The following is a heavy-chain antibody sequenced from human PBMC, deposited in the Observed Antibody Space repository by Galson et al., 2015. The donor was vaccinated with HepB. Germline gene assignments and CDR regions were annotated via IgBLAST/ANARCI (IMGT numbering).Heavy chain of an antibody. V-gene: IGHV3-30*04. CDR3: ARGGRWWSKGGVNWFDP. D-gene: IGHD2-15*01. J-gene: IGHJ5*02. CDR2: ISYDGNNQ. Sequence: SLRLSCAASGFIFSTYALHWVRQAPGQGLEWVAVISYDGNNQYHADSVKGRFTISRDNSNNTLYLQMNNLRIEDTAVYYCARGGRWWSKGGVNWFDPWGRGTLVTVCS. CDR1: GFIFSTYA.